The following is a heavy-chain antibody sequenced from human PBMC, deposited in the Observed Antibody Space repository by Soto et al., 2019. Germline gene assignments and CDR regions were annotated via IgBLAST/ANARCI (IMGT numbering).Heavy chain of an antibody. V-gene: IGHV4-30-4*01. CDR2: IYYSGST. Sequence: SETLSLTXTVSGGSISSGDYYWSWIRQPPGKGLEWIGYIYYSGSTYYNPSLKSRVTISVDTSKNQFSLKLSSVTAADTAVYYCARASASAYYYYYYGMDVWGQGTTVTVSS. J-gene: IGHJ6*02. CDR3: ARASASAYYYYYYGMDV. CDR1: GGSISSGDYY.